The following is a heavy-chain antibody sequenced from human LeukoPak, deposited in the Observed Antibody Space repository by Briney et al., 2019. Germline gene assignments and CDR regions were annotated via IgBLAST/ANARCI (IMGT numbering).Heavy chain of an antibody. Sequence: GGSLRLSCAASGFTFSSYSMNWVRQAPGKGLEWVSSISSSSSYIYYADSVKGRFTISRDNAKNSLYLQMNSLRAEDTAVYYCARERMKLEPSAVDYWGQGILVTVSS. J-gene: IGHJ4*02. CDR1: GFTFSSYS. D-gene: IGHD1-1*01. CDR3: ARERMKLEPSAVDY. V-gene: IGHV3-21*01. CDR2: ISSSSSYI.